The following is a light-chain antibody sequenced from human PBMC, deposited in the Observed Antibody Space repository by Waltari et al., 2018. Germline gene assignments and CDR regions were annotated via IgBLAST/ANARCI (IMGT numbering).Light chain of an antibody. V-gene: IGLV3-25*03. Sequence: SYELTQPPSVSVPPGQTARITCFGDALPNTNVSWYQQRPGQAPVLMIYKDTKRPSGIPERFSGSASGTTVTLTISGVQAEDEAVYYCQSADSSGTSRVFGGGTKLTVL. CDR2: KDT. J-gene: IGLJ2*01. CDR1: ALPNTN. CDR3: QSADSSGTSRV.